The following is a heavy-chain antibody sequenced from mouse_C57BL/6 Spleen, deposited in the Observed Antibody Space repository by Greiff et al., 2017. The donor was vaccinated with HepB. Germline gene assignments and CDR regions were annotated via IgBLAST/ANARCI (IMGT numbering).Heavy chain of an antibody. CDR1: GYTFTDYN. CDR2: INPNNGGT. J-gene: IGHJ4*01. CDR3: ARSGILRYGYYAMDY. Sequence: EVQLQESGPELVKPGASVKIPCKASGYTFTDYNMDWVKQSHGKSLEWIGDINPNNGGTIYNQKFKGKATLTVDKSSSTAYMELRSLTSEDTAVYYCARSGILRYGYYAMDYWGQGTSVTVSS. V-gene: IGHV1-18*01. D-gene: IGHD1-1*01.